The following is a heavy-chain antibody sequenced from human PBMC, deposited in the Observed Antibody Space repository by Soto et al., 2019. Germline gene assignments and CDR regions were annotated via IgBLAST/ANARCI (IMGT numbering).Heavy chain of an antibody. V-gene: IGHV4-61*08. D-gene: IGHD3-10*01. Sequence: SETLSLTCTVSGGSVISGDYYWTWIRQPPGKGLEWIGYIYYSGSTNYNPSLKSRVTISVDTSKNQFSLKLSSVTAADTAVYYCARGYDTMVRGVIKYGMNVWGQGTTVTVSS. CDR1: GGSVISGDYY. CDR2: IYYSGST. CDR3: ARGYDTMVRGVIKYGMNV. J-gene: IGHJ6*02.